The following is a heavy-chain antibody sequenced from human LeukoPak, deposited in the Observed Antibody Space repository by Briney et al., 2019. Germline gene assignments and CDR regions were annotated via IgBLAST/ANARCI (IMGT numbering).Heavy chain of an antibody. CDR3: ARDLHCGGDCYPLTY. J-gene: IGHJ4*02. CDR2: IKPDGSEK. V-gene: IGHV3-7*01. CDR1: GFNFRAYW. Sequence: GGSLRLSCTTSGFNFRAYWMGWVRQAPGKGLEWVAKIKPDGSEKDHVDSVKGRFTISRDNAKNSLYLQLNSLRAEDTAVYYCARDLHCGGDCYPLTYWGQGTMVTVSS. D-gene: IGHD2-21*01.